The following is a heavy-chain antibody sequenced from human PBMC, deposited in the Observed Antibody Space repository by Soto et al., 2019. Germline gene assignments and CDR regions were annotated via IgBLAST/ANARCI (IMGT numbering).Heavy chain of an antibody. Sequence: GASVKVSCKASGGTFSSYAISWVRQAPGQGLEWMGGIIPIFGTANYAQKFQGRVTITADESTSTAYMELSSLRSEDTAVYYCATRNAAAGTDYYYYGMDVWGQGTTVTVS. CDR3: ATRNAAAGTDYYYYGMDV. CDR2: IIPIFGTA. CDR1: GGTFSSYA. D-gene: IGHD6-13*01. V-gene: IGHV1-69*13. J-gene: IGHJ6*02.